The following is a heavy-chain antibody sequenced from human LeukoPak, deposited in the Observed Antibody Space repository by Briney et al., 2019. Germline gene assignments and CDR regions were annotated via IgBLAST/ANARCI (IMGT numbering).Heavy chain of an antibody. CDR3: ASVLLWFGELGWFDP. CDR1: GGSISSSSYY. CDR2: IYYSGST. V-gene: IGHV4-39*01. D-gene: IGHD3-10*01. Sequence: PSETLSLTCTVSGGSISSSSYYWGWIRQPPGKGLEWIGSIYYSGSTYYNPSLKSRVTISVDTSKNQFSLKLSSVTAADTAVYYCASVLLWFGELGWFDPWGQGTLVIVSS. J-gene: IGHJ5*02.